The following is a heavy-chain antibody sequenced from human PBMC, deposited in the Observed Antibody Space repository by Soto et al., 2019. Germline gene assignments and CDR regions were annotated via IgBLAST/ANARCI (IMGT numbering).Heavy chain of an antibody. CDR1: GGSISSGGYY. Sequence: QVQLQESGPGLVKPSQTLSLTCTVSGGSISSGGYYWSWIRQHPGKGLEWIGYIYYSGSTYYNPSLKSRVTISLDTSKNQISLKLSSVIAADTAVYYCATEVGYDILTGPSQITYGMDVWGQGTTVTVSS. V-gene: IGHV4-31*03. D-gene: IGHD3-9*01. CDR2: IYYSGST. CDR3: ATEVGYDILTGPSQITYGMDV. J-gene: IGHJ6*02.